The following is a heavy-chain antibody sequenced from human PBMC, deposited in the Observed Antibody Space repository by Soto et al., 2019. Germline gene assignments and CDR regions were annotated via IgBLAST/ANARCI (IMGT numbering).Heavy chain of an antibody. CDR2: ISGSGGST. V-gene: IGHV3-23*01. J-gene: IGHJ5*02. CDR3: AKDPNSGYDYNWFDP. CDR1: GFTFSSYA. Sequence: GGSLRLSCAASGFTFSSYAMSWVRQAPGKGLEWVSAISGSGGSTYYADSVKGRFTISRDNSKNTLYLQMNSLRAEDTALYYCAKDPNSGYDYNWFDPWGQGTLVTVSS. D-gene: IGHD5-12*01.